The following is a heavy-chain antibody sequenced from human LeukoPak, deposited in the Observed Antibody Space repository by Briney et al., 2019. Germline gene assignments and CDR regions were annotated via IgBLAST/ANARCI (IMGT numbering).Heavy chain of an antibody. CDR1: GFTFSTYA. J-gene: IGHJ4*02. V-gene: IGHV3-23*01. CDR3: AKERAGYTNPYYFDY. D-gene: IGHD3-16*02. CDR2: ISCSGANT. Sequence: GGSVSLSCAASGFTFSTYATRWARHPPGEGRECVATISCSGANTYYADSVRGRFTLSRDNSKNTLYLHMNSLRAEDTAVYYCAKERAGYTNPYYFDYWGQGTLVTVSS.